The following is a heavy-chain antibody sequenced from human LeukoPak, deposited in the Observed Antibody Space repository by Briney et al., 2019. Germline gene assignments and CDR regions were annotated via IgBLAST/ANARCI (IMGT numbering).Heavy chain of an antibody. J-gene: IGHJ5*02. CDR1: GGSISSGGYS. D-gene: IGHD3-22*01. CDR2: IYYSGST. Sequence: SQTLSLTCAVSGGSISSGGYSWSWIRQPPGKGLEWIGSIYYSGSTYYNPSLKSRVTISVDTSKNQFSLKLSSVTAADTAVYYCATSKWLFSAGSWFDPWGQGTLVTVSS. CDR3: ATSKWLFSAGSWFDP. V-gene: IGHV4-30-2*03.